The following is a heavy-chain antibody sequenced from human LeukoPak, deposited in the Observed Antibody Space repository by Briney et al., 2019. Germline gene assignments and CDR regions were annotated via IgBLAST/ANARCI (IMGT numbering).Heavy chain of an antibody. CDR3: ANSQSGTIAVAGSLDY. CDR2: IRYDGSNK. J-gene: IGHJ4*02. CDR1: GFTFSSYG. V-gene: IGHV3-30*02. Sequence: GGSLRLSCAASGFTFSSYGMHWVRQAPGKGLEWVAFIRYDGSNKYYADSVKGRFTISRDNSKNTLYLQMNSLRAEDTAVYYCANSQSGTIAVAGSLDYWGQGTLVTVSS. D-gene: IGHD6-19*01.